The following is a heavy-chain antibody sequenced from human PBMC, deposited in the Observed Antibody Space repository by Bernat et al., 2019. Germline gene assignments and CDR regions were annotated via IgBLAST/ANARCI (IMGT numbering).Heavy chain of an antibody. Sequence: QVRLVESGGGVVQPGRSLRLSCAASGLTFSTYALHWVRQAPGKGQEWVAVISYDGRSLYYADSEKGRFTISRDNSKVTLNPEMNSLRAEDTAVYYCARDLSVGGEWFDYWGQGTLVTVSS. CDR3: ARDLSVGGEWFDY. V-gene: IGHV3-30*04. CDR2: ISYDGRSL. D-gene: IGHD3-16*01. J-gene: IGHJ4*02. CDR1: GLTFSTYA.